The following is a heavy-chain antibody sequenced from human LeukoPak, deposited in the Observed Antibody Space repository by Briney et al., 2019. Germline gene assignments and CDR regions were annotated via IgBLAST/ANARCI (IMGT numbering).Heavy chain of an antibody. J-gene: IGHJ3*02. CDR2: ISYDGSNK. CDR1: GFTFSSYA. D-gene: IGHD1-26*01. V-gene: IGHV3-30*04. Sequence: PGGSLRLSCAASGFTFSSYAMHWVRQAPGKGLEWVAVISYDGSNKYYADSVKGRFTISRDNSKNTLYLQMNSLRAEDTAVYYCARVRSGGSYYAGKFAFDIWGQGTMVTVSS. CDR3: ARVRSGGSYYAGKFAFDI.